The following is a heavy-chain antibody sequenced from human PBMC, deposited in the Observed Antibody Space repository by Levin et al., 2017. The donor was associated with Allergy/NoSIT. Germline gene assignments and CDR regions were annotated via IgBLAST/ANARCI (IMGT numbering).Heavy chain of an antibody. D-gene: IGHD4-11*01. J-gene: IGHJ5*02. CDR3: ARDTTVGGEA. Sequence: GGSLRLSCVASGFTFSDSWMTWVRQPLDKGREWVANIKPDGSEKFYAESVRGRFTISRDNAKNSLFLQMNYLGTDDAAVYFCARDTTVGGEAWGQGTLVTVSS. CDR2: IKPDGSEK. CDR1: GFTFSDSW. V-gene: IGHV3-7*03.